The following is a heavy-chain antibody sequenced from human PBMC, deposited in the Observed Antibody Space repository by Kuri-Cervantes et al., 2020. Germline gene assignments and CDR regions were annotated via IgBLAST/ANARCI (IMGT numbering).Heavy chain of an antibody. CDR1: GFTFSDWY. D-gene: IGHD3-10*01. CDR3: ARDRGLLWFRELWY. V-gene: IGHV3-11*04. Sequence: GGSLRLSCAASGFTFSDWYMSWIRQAPGKGLEWVSYINPSGSTVYYADSVKGRFTISRDNVKNSLYLQVNSLRAEDTAVYYCARDRGLLWFRELWYWGQGTLVTVSS. CDR2: INPSGSTV. J-gene: IGHJ4*02.